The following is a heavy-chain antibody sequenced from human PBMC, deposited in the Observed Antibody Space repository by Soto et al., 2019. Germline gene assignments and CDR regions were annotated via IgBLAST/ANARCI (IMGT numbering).Heavy chain of an antibody. CDR1: GYTFTSYA. D-gene: IGHD2-15*01. J-gene: IGHJ3*02. V-gene: IGHV1-3*01. CDR2: INAGNGNT. Sequence: ASVKVSCTASGYTFTSYAMHWVRQAPGQRLEWMGWINAGNGNTKYSQKFQGRVTITRDTSASTAYMELSSLRSEDTAVYYCARVGLGIWSFHAFDIWGQGTMVTVSS. CDR3: ARVGLGIWSFHAFDI.